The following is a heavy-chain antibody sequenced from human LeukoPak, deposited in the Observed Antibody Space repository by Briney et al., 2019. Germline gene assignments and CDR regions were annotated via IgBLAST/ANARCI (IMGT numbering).Heavy chain of an antibody. Sequence: SVKVSCKASGGTFSSYAISWVRQAPGQGLEWMGGIIPIFGTANYAQKFQGRVTITTDESTSTAYMELSSLRSEDTAVYYCARGGETAAGISSFFDYWGQGTLVTVSS. CDR1: GGTFSSYA. V-gene: IGHV1-69*05. D-gene: IGHD6-13*01. CDR2: IIPIFGTA. CDR3: ARGGETAAGISSFFDY. J-gene: IGHJ4*02.